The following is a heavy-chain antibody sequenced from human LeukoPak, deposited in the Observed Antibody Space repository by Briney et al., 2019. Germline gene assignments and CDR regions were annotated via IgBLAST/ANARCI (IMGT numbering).Heavy chain of an antibody. CDR2: INHSGST. V-gene: IGHV4-34*01. D-gene: IGHD3-10*01. Sequence: PETLSLTCAVYGGSFSGYYWSWIRQPPGKGLEWIGEINHSGSTNYNPSLKSRVTISVDTSKNQFSLKLTSVTAADTAVYHCARQGVYGSGSYYWFDPWGQGTLVTVSS. J-gene: IGHJ5*02. CDR3: ARQGVYGSGSYYWFDP. CDR1: GGSFSGYY.